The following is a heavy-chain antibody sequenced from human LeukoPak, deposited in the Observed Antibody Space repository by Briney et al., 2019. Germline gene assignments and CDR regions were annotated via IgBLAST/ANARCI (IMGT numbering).Heavy chain of an antibody. Sequence: PGGSLRLSCAASGFTFSSYSMNWVRQAPGKGLEWVSSISSSSSYIYYADSVKGRFTISRDNAKNSLYLQMNSLRAEDTAVYYCARDNDSSGWYLGAFDIWGQGTMVTVPS. D-gene: IGHD6-19*01. J-gene: IGHJ3*02. CDR2: ISSSSSYI. V-gene: IGHV3-21*01. CDR1: GFTFSSYS. CDR3: ARDNDSSGWYLGAFDI.